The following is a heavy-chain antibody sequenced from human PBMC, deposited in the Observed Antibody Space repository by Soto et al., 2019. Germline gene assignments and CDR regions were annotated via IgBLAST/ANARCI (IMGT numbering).Heavy chain of an antibody. J-gene: IGHJ4*02. V-gene: IGHV1-2*04. Sequence: ASVKVSCKASGYTFTCYYIHWVRQAPGQGLEWMGWINPNSGGTNSAQKFQGWVTMTRDTSISTAYMELSRLRSDDTAVYYCARHLSPYTYFDYWGQGTLVTVSS. CDR3: ARHLSPYTYFDY. CDR2: INPNSGGT. CDR1: GYTFTCYY. D-gene: IGHD2-2*02.